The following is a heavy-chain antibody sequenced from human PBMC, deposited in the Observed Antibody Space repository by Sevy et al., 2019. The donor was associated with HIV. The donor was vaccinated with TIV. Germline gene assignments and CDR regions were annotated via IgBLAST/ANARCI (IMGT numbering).Heavy chain of an antibody. CDR1: GGTFSSYA. Sequence: ASVKVSCKASGGTFSSYAISWVRQAPGQGLEWMGGIVPSFDLSKYAQKFQGRVTFTADESTDTAYMKLSSLRSDDTAVYYCARPQRPSGYSSSGDAFDVWGQGTMVTVSS. V-gene: IGHV1-69*13. D-gene: IGHD6-13*01. J-gene: IGHJ3*01. CDR2: IVPSFDLS. CDR3: ARPQRPSGYSSSGDAFDV.